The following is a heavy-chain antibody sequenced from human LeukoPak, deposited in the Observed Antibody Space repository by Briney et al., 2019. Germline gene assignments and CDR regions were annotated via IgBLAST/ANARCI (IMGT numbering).Heavy chain of an antibody. Sequence: GGSLRLSCEASGVTFSSYVMSWVRQAPGKGPEWVSGISGSGANTYYADSVKGRLTISRDNSKNTLYLQMNSLRAEDAAVYYCAKAPIVGTRRGNWFDPWGQGTLVTVSS. CDR2: ISGSGANT. CDR3: AKAPIVGTRRGNWFDP. J-gene: IGHJ5*02. D-gene: IGHD1-26*01. CDR1: GVTFSSYV. V-gene: IGHV3-23*01.